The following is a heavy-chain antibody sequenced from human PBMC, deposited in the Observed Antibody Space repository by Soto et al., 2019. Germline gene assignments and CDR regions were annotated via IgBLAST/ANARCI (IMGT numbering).Heavy chain of an antibody. CDR2: TYFRSKWYN. Sequence: SQTLPLTCAISGDRVSGNTASWKWIMQSPSRFLEWLGRTYFRSKWYNDYAVSVKSRIIINPDTSNNQFSLQLNSVTPEDTAVYFCAKGDNLGPKTGYAFDPWGQGIMVTVSS. CDR3: AKGDNLGPKTGYAFDP. D-gene: IGHD5-12*01. V-gene: IGHV6-1*01. J-gene: IGHJ5*02. CDR1: GDRVSGNTAS.